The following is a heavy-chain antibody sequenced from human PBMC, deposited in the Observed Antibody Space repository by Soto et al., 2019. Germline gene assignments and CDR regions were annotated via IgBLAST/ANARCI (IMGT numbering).Heavy chain of an antibody. CDR1: GFTFSNFA. CDR2: ITGSGGST. Sequence: GGSLRLSCAVSGFTFSNFAMSWVRQAPGKGLEWVSAITGSGGSTYYADSVKGRFTISRDNSKNMLYLQMNSLRAEDTAVYYCAKPLYYYDSSGYSKCYDYWGQGTLVTVSS. J-gene: IGHJ4*02. D-gene: IGHD3-22*01. V-gene: IGHV3-23*01. CDR3: AKPLYYYDSSGYSKCYDY.